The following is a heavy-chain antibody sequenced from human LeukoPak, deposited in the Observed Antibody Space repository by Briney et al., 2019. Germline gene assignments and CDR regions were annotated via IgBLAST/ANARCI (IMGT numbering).Heavy chain of an antibody. D-gene: IGHD3-22*01. Sequence: SETLSLTCAVYGGSFSGYYWSWIRQPPGKGLEWIGEINHSGSTNYNPSLKSRVTISVDTSKNQFSLKLSSVTAADTAVYYCASQLPSGYHRAFGYWGQGTLVTVSS. J-gene: IGHJ4*02. CDR2: INHSGST. CDR3: ASQLPSGYHRAFGY. V-gene: IGHV4-34*01. CDR1: GGSFSGYY.